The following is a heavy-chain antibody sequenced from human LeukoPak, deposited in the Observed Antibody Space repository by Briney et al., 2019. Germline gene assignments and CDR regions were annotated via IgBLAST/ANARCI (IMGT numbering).Heavy chain of an antibody. CDR2: IHPSGIT. D-gene: IGHD2/OR15-2a*01. Sequence: PSETLSLTCTVSGASINKDYWAWIRQPAGKGLEWIGRIHPSGITHQNPSLRGRVTMSIDASKNQFSLNLSSVTAADTAVYYCVRDEYRDVWGKGTTVTVSS. J-gene: IGHJ6*04. CDR1: GASINKDY. CDR3: VRDEYRDV. V-gene: IGHV4-4*07.